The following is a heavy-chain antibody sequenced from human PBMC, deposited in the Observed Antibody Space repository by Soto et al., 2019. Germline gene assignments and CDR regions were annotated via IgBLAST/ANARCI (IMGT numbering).Heavy chain of an antibody. Sequence: QVQLVQSGAEVKKPGASVKVSCKASGYTFTSYGISWVRQAPGQGLEWMGWINAYNGNTNYAQKLQGRVTMTTDTSTCVAFMELRRQRSDDTAVYYRARVLPPFDPWGQGTVVTVSS. CDR2: INAYNGNT. CDR3: ARVLPPFDP. J-gene: IGHJ5*02. CDR1: GYTFTSYG. V-gene: IGHV1-18*01.